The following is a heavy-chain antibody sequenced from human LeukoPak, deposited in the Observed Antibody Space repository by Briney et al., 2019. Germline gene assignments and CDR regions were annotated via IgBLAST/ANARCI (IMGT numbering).Heavy chain of an antibody. V-gene: IGHV1-24*01. Sequence: ASVKVSCKASGGTFSSYAISWVRQAPGKGLEWMGGFDPEDGETIYAQKFQGRVTMTEDTSTDTAYMELSSLRSEDTAVYYCATARMDYYYGMDVWGQGTTVTVSS. CDR3: ATARMDYYYGMDV. CDR2: FDPEDGET. CDR1: GGTFSSYA. J-gene: IGHJ6*02.